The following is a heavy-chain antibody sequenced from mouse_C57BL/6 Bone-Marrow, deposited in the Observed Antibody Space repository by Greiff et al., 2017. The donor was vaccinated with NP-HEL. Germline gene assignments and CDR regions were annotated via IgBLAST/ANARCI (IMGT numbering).Heavy chain of an antibody. D-gene: IGHD2-5*01. Sequence: EVHLVESGGGLVKPGGSLKLSCAASGFTFSDYGMHWVRQAPEKGLEWVAYISSGSSTIYYADTVKGRFTISRDNAKNTLFLQMTSLRSEDTAMYYCARVYSNFSYWYFDVWGTGTTVTVSS. CDR3: ARVYSNFSYWYFDV. J-gene: IGHJ1*03. V-gene: IGHV5-17*01. CDR2: ISSGSSTI. CDR1: GFTFSDYG.